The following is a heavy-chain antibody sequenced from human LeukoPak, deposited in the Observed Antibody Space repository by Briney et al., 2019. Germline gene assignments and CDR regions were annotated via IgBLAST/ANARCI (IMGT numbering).Heavy chain of an antibody. J-gene: IGHJ4*02. CDR2: IYPGDSDT. D-gene: IGHD6-19*01. CDR3: ARREDSSGWYNVGY. Sequence: PGESLKISCKGSGYSFTNYWIASVRQMPGKGLEWMGIIYPGDSDTRYSPSFQGQVTISADKSISTAYLQWSSLKASDTAMYYCARREDSSGWYNVGYWGQGTLVTVSS. CDR1: GYSFTNYW. V-gene: IGHV5-51*01.